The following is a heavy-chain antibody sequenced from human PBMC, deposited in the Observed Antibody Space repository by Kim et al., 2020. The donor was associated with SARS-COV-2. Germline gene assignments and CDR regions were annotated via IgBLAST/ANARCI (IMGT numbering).Heavy chain of an antibody. V-gene: IGHV3-23*01. D-gene: IGHD1-1*01. Sequence: GGSLRLSCVASGFTFSNYAMSWVRQVPGKGLEWVSFISVGGGSINYADSVKGRFTISRDNSKNTLYLQMNSLRAEDTAVYYCAKAVWKTGANHFDDWGQG. CDR2: ISVGGGSI. CDR3: AKAVWKTGANHFDD. J-gene: IGHJ4*02. CDR1: GFTFSNYA.